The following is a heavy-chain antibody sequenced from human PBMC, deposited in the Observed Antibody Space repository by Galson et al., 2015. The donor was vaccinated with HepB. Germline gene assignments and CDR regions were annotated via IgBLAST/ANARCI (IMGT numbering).Heavy chain of an antibody. CDR3: AREIYYDSSGYPYYFDY. J-gene: IGHJ4*02. CDR1: GYTFTGYY. CDR2: INPNSGDT. Sequence: SVKVSCKASGYTFTGYYMHWVRQAPGQGLEWMGRINPNSGDTNYAQKFQGRVTMTRDTSISTAYMEVSRLTSDDTAVYYCAREIYYDSSGYPYYFDYWGQGTLVTVSS. D-gene: IGHD3-22*01. V-gene: IGHV1-2*06.